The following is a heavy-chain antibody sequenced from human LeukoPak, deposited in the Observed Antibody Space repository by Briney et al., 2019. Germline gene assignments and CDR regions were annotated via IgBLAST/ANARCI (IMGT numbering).Heavy chain of an antibody. CDR3: ARFDAGDGGRFDF. J-gene: IGHJ4*02. V-gene: IGHV4-30-4*01. D-gene: IGHD2/OR15-2a*01. Sequence: SQTLSLTCTVSGGSISSGDYYWSWIRQPPGKALEWIGSLYHTGNTYYNPSLKSRVTVSVDTSKNQYSLRLDSVTAADTAVYYCARFDAGDGGRFDFWGQGTLVTVSS. CDR1: GGSISSGDYY. CDR2: LYHTGNT.